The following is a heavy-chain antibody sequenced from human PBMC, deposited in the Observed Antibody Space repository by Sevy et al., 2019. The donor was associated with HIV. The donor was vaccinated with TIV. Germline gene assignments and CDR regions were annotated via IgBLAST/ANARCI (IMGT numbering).Heavy chain of an antibody. Sequence: SETLSLTCTVSGDSISNGDYYWGWIRQPPGKGPEWIGSIYYSGSTYYNPSLMSRVTISVDTSKNQFSLKLSSVTAADTAVYYCARVLTTVTYYYYYYYGMDVWGQGTTVTVSS. D-gene: IGHD4-17*01. CDR1: GDSISNGDYY. J-gene: IGHJ6*02. CDR3: ARVLTTVTYYYYYYYGMDV. V-gene: IGHV4-39*07. CDR2: IYYSGST.